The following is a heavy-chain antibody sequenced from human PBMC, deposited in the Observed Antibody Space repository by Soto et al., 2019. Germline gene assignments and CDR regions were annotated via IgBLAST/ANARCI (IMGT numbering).Heavy chain of an antibody. CDR1: GFTFNTYT. Sequence: QVQLVESGGGVVQTGRSLRLSCAASGFTFNTYTMHWVRQTPGKGLEWMALISFDGTNKYYADSVKGRFTISRDNSKNTLFLQMNRLRPEETAVYSCATDPGSGWSPFDYWGQGTLVSVSS. D-gene: IGHD6-19*01. CDR2: ISFDGTNK. J-gene: IGHJ4*02. CDR3: ATDPGSGWSPFDY. V-gene: IGHV3-30-3*01.